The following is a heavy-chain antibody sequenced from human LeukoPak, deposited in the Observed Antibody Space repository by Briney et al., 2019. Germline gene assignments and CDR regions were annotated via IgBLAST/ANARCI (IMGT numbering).Heavy chain of an antibody. J-gene: IGHJ4*02. D-gene: IGHD3-22*01. CDR3: ARYYYYDSSGYGDY. CDR2: IWYGGSNK. CDR1: GFTFSDYY. V-gene: IGHV3-33*08. Sequence: GGSLRLSCAASGFTFSDYYMSWVRQAPGKGLEWVAVIWYGGSNKYYADSVKGRFTISRDNSKNTLYLQMNSLRAEDTAVYYCARYYYYDSSGYGDYWGQGTLVTVSS.